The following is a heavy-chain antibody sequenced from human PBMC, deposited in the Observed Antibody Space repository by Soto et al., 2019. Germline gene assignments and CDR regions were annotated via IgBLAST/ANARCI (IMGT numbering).Heavy chain of an antibody. D-gene: IGHD2-2*01. CDR1: GFTFSSYG. CDR3: AKGGCSSTSCMGYFDY. CDR2: ISYDGSNK. J-gene: IGHJ4*02. Sequence: GGSLRLSCAASGFTFSSYGMHWVRQAPGKGLEWVAVISYDGSNKYYADSVKGRFTISRNNSKNTLYLQMNSLRAEDTAVYYCAKGGCSSTSCMGYFDYWGQGTLVTVSS. V-gene: IGHV3-30*18.